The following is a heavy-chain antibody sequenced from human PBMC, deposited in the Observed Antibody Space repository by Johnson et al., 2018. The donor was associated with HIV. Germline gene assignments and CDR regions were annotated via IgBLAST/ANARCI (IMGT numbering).Heavy chain of an antibody. D-gene: IGHD5-24*01. CDR3: ARDTGDGLQRGAFDI. Sequence: QVQLVESGGGVVQPGRSLRLSCAASGFTFSSYGMHWVRQAPGKGLEWVAVIWYDGSNKYYADSVKGRFTISRDNSKNTLYLQMNSLRAEDTAVYYCARDTGDGLQRGAFDIWGQGTVVTVSS. CDR2: IWYDGSNK. V-gene: IGHV3-33*01. CDR1: GFTFSSYG. J-gene: IGHJ3*02.